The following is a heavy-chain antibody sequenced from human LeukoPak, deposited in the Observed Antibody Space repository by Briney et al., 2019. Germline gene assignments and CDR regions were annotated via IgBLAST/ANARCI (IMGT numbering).Heavy chain of an antibody. CDR1: GYSFTSYY. Sequence: ASVKVSCKASGYSFTSYYIHWVRQAPGQGLEWMGIINPSGGSTTYAQKFQGRLTMASDTSTSTVYMELSSLRSEDTAMYYCARSSAYYNEADIWGQGTMVTVSS. J-gene: IGHJ3*02. CDR2: INPSGGST. V-gene: IGHV1-46*01. D-gene: IGHD1-26*01. CDR3: ARSSAYYNEADI.